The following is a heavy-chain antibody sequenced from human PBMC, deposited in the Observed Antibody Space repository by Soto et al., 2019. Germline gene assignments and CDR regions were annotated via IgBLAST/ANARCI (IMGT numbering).Heavy chain of an antibody. CDR2: INYSGTT. CDR1: GGSISSGAYY. Sequence: QVQLQESGPGLVKSSQTLSLTCTVSGGSISSGAYYWSWIRQHPGKDLEWIGYINYSGTTFLSPSLQSRGTMSVDTSKNQFSLRLRSVTAADTALYFCARVSGNAFEVWGQGTMVSVSS. J-gene: IGHJ3*01. V-gene: IGHV4-31*03. CDR3: ARVSGNAFEV. D-gene: IGHD3-10*01.